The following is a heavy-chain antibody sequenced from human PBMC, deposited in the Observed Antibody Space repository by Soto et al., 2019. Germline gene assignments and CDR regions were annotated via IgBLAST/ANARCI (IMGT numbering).Heavy chain of an antibody. V-gene: IGHV1-18*01. CDR3: ARDGSFDYKGLDF. D-gene: IGHD1-26*01. CDR1: GYTFSSYG. Sequence: ASVKVSCKASGYTFSSYGISWVRRAPGQGLEWMGWISPYNGDTNYAQKLQGRVTMTTDTSTRTAYMELRSLRSDDTAVYYCARDGSFDYKGLDFWGQGTLVTVSS. CDR2: ISPYNGDT. J-gene: IGHJ4*02.